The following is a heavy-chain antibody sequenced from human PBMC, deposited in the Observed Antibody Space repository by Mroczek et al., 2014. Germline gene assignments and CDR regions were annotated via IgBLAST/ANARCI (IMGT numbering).Heavy chain of an antibody. CDR3: ARGLYSGSFKVYYYYMDV. V-gene: IGHV4-61*02. D-gene: IGHD1-26*01. J-gene: IGHJ6*03. CDR1: GGSISSGSYY. CDR2: IYTSGST. Sequence: QVQLQQWGPGLVKPSQTLSLTCTVSGGSISSGSYYWSWIRQPAGKGLEWIGRIYTSGSTNYNPSLKSRVTMSVDTSKNQFSLKLSSVTAADTAVYYCARGLYSGSFKVYYYYMDVWGKGTTVTVSS.